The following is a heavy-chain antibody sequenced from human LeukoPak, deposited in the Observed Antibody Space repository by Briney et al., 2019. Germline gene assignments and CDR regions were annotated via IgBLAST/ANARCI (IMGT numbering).Heavy chain of an antibody. CDR1: GGSISSGSYY. CDR2: IYTSGST. J-gene: IGHJ4*02. Sequence: SETLSLTCTVSGGSISSGSYYWSWIRQPAGKGLEWIGRIYTSGSTNYNPSLKSRVTISVDTSKNQFSLKLSSVTAADTAVYYCARERIAAAGTLDYWGQGTLVIVSS. CDR3: ARERIAAAGTLDY. D-gene: IGHD6-13*01. V-gene: IGHV4-61*02.